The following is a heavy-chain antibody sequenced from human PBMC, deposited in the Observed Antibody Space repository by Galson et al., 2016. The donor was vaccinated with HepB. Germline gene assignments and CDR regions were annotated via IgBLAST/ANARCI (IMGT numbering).Heavy chain of an antibody. J-gene: IGHJ4*02. Sequence: SLRLSCAASGSTFSSFAMHWVRQAPGKGLEWVAIVSFDGTKKFYVDSVKGRFAISRDNSKNTLYLQMDGLRFEDTAVYYCARLTGFKRYFDWSIDMSFDSWGQGTLVTVSS. CDR1: GSTFSSFA. V-gene: IGHV3-30*09. CDR3: ARLTGFKRYFDWSIDMSFDS. CDR2: VSFDGTKK. D-gene: IGHD3-9*01.